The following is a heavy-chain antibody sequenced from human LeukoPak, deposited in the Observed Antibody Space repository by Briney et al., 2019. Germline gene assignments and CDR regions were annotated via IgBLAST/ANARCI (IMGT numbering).Heavy chain of an antibody. V-gene: IGHV1-46*01. CDR3: ARGSPSISIEHYYDSRSSFDY. J-gene: IGHJ4*02. CDR1: GYAFTNYY. CDR2: INPSGGGT. Sequence: ASVKVSCKASGYAFTNYYIHWVQQAPGQGLEWMGVINPSGGGTNFAQSFPGRITMTRDTSTSTVYMELSSLRSDDTALYYCARGSPSISIEHYYDSRSSFDYWGQGTLVTVSS. D-gene: IGHD3-22*01.